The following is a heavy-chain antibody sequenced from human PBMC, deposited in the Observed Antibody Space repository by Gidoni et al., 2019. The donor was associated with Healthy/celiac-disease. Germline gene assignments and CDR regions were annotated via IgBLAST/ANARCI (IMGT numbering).Heavy chain of an antibody. D-gene: IGHD3-3*01. J-gene: IGHJ6*02. Sequence: EVQLVESGGGLVKPGGSLRLSCAASGFTFSSYSMNWVRQAPGKGLEWVSSISSSSSYIYYADSVKGRFTISRDNAKNSLYLQMNSLRAEDTAVYYCARLITIFGVVIPNEYGMDVWGQGTTVTVSS. CDR1: GFTFSSYS. CDR3: ARLITIFGVVIPNEYGMDV. CDR2: ISSSSSYI. V-gene: IGHV3-21*01.